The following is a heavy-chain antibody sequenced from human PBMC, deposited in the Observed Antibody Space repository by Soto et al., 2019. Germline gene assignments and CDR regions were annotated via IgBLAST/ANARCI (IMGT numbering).Heavy chain of an antibody. CDR1: GYSFSNFW. V-gene: IGHV5-51*01. D-gene: IGHD3-10*01. Sequence: GESLKISCTGSGYSFSNFWIGWVRQVPGKGLEWMGIIYHGGSDTCYKQSLQGQFTISADNSISTSYLQRSSLTAADTAMYYCAPADGFGDYWRQGTLVPV. CDR3: APADGFGDY. J-gene: IGHJ4*02. CDR2: IYHGGSDT.